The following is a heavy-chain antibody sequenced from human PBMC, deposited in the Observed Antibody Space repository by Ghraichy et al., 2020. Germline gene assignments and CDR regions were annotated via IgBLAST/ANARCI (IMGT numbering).Heavy chain of an antibody. Sequence: ASVKVSCKTSGYTFTSYAMHWVRQAPGQRLEWMGWINAGNGNTKYSKEFQGRVTITRDTSANTAYMELSSLRSEDTALYYCARGNCTSSSCYAPDFWGQGTQVTVSS. J-gene: IGHJ4*02. CDR2: INAGNGNT. CDR3: ARGNCTSSSCYAPDF. V-gene: IGHV1-3*01. CDR1: GYTFTSYA. D-gene: IGHD2-2*01.